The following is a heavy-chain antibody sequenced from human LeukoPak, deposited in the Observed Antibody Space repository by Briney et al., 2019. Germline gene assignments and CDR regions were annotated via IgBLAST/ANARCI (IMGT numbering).Heavy chain of an antibody. V-gene: IGHV4-59*01. CDR3: ARDSLGYFDY. J-gene: IGHJ4*02. Sequence: SETLSLTCIGSGGSISSYYWSWIRQPPGKGLEWIGYIYYSESTNYNPSLKSRVTISVDTSKNQFSLKLSSVTAADTAVYYCARDSLGYFDYWGQGTLVTVSS. CDR2: IYYSEST. CDR1: GGSISSYY.